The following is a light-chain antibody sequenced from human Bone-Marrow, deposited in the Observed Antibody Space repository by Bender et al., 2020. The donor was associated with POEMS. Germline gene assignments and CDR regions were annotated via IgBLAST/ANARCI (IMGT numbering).Light chain of an antibody. CDR2: DVN. CDR3: SSYTSDTTVV. V-gene: IGLV2-14*02. Sequence: QSALTQPASVSGSPGQSITISCTGTSSDVGRYDLVSWYQQQPGKAPKLIIYDVNVRPSGVSDRFSGSKSGNTASLTISGLLAEDEADYYCSSYTSDTTVVFGGGTKLSVL. CDR1: SSDVGRYDL. J-gene: IGLJ2*01.